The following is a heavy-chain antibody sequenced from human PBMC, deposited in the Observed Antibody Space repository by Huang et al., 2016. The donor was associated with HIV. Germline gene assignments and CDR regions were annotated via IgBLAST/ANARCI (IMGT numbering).Heavy chain of an antibody. D-gene: IGHD3-22*01. CDR1: DYTFTSYG. J-gene: IGHJ4*02. Sequence: QVQLVQSGGEVKKPGASVKVSCKASDYTFTSYGISWVRQAPGQGLEWRGWIRTNNGDTNYEQKFQGRVTMTTDTATSTAYMELRSLRSDDTAVYYCGGSSGYWSFDYWGQGTLVTVSS. CDR2: IRTNNGDT. CDR3: GGSSGYWSFDY. V-gene: IGHV1-18*04.